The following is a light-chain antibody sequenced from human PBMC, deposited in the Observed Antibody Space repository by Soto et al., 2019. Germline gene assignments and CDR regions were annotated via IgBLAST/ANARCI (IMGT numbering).Light chain of an antibody. Sequence: QSALTQPPSASGSPGQSVAISCTGTASHIGGYTFVSWYQQHPGKAPKLLIYDVNKRPSGVPDRFSGSKSGNTASLTVSGLQAEDEADYYCSAHGGTNPYVFGTGTKLTVL. CDR3: SAHGGTNPYV. J-gene: IGLJ1*01. CDR2: DVN. CDR1: ASHIGGYTF. V-gene: IGLV2-8*01.